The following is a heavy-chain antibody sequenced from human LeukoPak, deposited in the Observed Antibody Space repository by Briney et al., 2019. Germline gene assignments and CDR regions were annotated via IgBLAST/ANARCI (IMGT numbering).Heavy chain of an antibody. V-gene: IGHV1-46*01. J-gene: IGHJ4*02. CDR3: ARNIGVIGGADF. CDR1: GYTFTSYY. Sequence: ASVKVSCEASGYTFTSYYMHWVRQAPGQGLEWMGIINPSGGSTNYAQKFQGRVTLTRDTSTSTVYMELSSLKSEDTAVYYCARNIGVIGGADFWGLGTLVTVSS. CDR2: INPSGGST. D-gene: IGHD3-16*02.